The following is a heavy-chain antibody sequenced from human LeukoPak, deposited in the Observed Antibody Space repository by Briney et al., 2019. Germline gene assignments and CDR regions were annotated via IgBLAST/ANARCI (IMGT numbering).Heavy chain of an antibody. CDR3: ARDAWGSSWYDV. CDR1: GFTFKLYW. V-gene: IGHV3-74*01. Sequence: GGSLRLSCAASGFTFKLYWMHWVRQVPGKRPVWVSRINDDGSDTIYADSVRGRFTISRDDAKNTVYLQMNSLRAEDTAVYYCARDAWGSSWYDVWGQGTTVTVSS. D-gene: IGHD6-13*01. J-gene: IGHJ6*02. CDR2: INDDGSDT.